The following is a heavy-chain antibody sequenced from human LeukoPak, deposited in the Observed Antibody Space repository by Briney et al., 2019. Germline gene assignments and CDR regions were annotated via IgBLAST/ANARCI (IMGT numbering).Heavy chain of an antibody. V-gene: IGHV4-34*01. D-gene: IGHD3-3*01. Sequence: PLEALSLTCAVYGGPFSGYYWSWIRQPPGKGLEWIGEINLSGSTSYNTSLKSRVTISVDTSENQYYLPLSPVTAADTAVDYCARLYFSRNVFIPARWDYWGQGTLVTVSS. CDR3: ARLYFSRNVFIPARWDY. CDR2: INLSGST. J-gene: IGHJ4*02. CDR1: GGPFSGYY.